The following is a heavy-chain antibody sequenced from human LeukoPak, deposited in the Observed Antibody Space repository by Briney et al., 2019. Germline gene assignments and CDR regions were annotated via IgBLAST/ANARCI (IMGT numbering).Heavy chain of an antibody. D-gene: IGHD3-9*01. J-gene: IGHJ4*01. CDR2: IFYTGST. Sequence: TTSETLSLTCTVSGGSVSSSGHYWGWVRQPPGQGLEWIATIFYTGSTFYNPSLKSRVTISVDRSKNRFSLKLSSVTATDTAIYYCATLVRYSEWLLPTHFAVWGQGTLVTVSS. CDR1: GGSVSSSGHY. V-gene: IGHV4-39*01. CDR3: ATLVRYSEWLLPTHFAV.